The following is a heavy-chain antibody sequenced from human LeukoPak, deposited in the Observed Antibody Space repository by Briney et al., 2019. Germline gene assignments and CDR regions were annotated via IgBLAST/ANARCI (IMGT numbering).Heavy chain of an antibody. Sequence: GASVKVSCKASGYTFTSYGISWVRQAPGQGLEWMGWISAYNGNTNYAQKLQGRVTMTTDTSTSTAYMELSSLRSEDTAVYYCARGPRGYFDWLTDYWGQGTLVTVSS. J-gene: IGHJ4*02. CDR3: ARGPRGYFDWLTDY. D-gene: IGHD3-9*01. V-gene: IGHV1-18*01. CDR2: ISAYNGNT. CDR1: GYTFTSYG.